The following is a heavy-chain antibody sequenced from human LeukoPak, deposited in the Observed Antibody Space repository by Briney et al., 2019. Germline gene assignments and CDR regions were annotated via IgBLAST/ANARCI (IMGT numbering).Heavy chain of an antibody. Sequence: SETLSLTCAVYGGSFSGYYWSWIRQPPGRGLEWIGEINHSGSTNYNPSLKSRLIMSVDTSKNQFSLKLSSVTAADTAVYYCARSRRYCSGGSCSSDWDFDLWGRGTLVAVS. CDR1: GGSFSGYY. J-gene: IGHJ2*01. CDR3: ARSRRYCSGGSCSSDWDFDL. D-gene: IGHD2-15*01. V-gene: IGHV4-34*01. CDR2: INHSGST.